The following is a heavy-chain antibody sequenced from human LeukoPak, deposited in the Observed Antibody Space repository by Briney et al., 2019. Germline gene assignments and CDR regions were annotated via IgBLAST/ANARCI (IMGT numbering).Heavy chain of an antibody. CDR2: INSDGSWT. J-gene: IGHJ4*02. D-gene: IGHD2/OR15-2a*01. Sequence: GGSMRLSCAASGNYWMHWVRQAPGKGLVWVSHINSDGSWTSYADSVKGRFTISKDNAKNTVYLQMNSLRAEDTAVYYCVSFYETYWGRGTLVTVSS. CDR3: VSFYETY. CDR1: GNYW. V-gene: IGHV3-74*01.